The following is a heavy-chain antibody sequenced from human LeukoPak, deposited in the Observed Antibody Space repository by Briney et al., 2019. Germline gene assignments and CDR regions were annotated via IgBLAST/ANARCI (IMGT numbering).Heavy chain of an antibody. CDR2: IFGSGSS. D-gene: IGHD1-1*01. V-gene: IGHV4-59*12. Sequence: SETLSLTCTVSGGSISDYYWSWIPQPPGKGLEWIGWIFGSGSSNYDASLKRRLTISVDTSKNQISLKLTSATGADTAVYYCAREKATGRTHAKIRYDIWGEGTMFTVSS. J-gene: IGHJ3*02. CDR3: AREKATGRTHAKIRYDI. CDR1: GGSISDYY.